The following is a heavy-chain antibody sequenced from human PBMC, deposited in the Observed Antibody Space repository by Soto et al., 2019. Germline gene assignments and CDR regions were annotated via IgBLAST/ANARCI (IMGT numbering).Heavy chain of an antibody. V-gene: IGHV1-3*01. Sequence: RASVKVSCKASGYTFTSYAMHWVRQAPGQRLEWMGWINAGNGNTKYSQKFQGRVTITRDTSASTAYMELSSLRSEDTAVYYCAGYSGYDSRYYYYGMDVWGQGTTVTVSS. CDR2: INAGNGNT. J-gene: IGHJ6*02. CDR1: GYTFTSYA. CDR3: AGYSGYDSRYYYYGMDV. D-gene: IGHD5-12*01.